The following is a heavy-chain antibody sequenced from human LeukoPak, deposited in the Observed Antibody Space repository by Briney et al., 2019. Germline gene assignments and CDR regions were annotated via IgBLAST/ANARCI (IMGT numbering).Heavy chain of an antibody. D-gene: IGHD7-27*01. CDR2: ISSSSAT. V-gene: IGHV3-23*01. J-gene: IGHJ4*02. CDR3: AKDLNWGGR. Sequence: GGSLRLSCAASGFTFSTSAMTWVRQAPGKGLEWVSGISSSSATDYADSVKGRFTISRDNSKNTLYLQINSLRAEDTAVYYCAKDLNWGGRWGQGTLVTVSS. CDR1: GFTFSTSA.